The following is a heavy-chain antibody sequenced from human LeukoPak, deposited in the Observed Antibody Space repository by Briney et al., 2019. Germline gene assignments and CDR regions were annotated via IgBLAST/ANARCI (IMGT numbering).Heavy chain of an antibody. CDR3: TRAAPYGTSWYGKNDY. CDR1: GFTLSSYP. J-gene: IGHJ4*02. D-gene: IGHD6-13*01. Sequence: GGSLRLSCAASGFTLSSYPMNWVRQAPGKGLEWVSTFVRGSTYYADTVQGRFTISRDSSKNTLYLQMNSLRADDTALYFCTRAAPYGTSWYGKNDYWGQGTLVAVSP. V-gene: IGHV3-23*01. CDR2: FVRGST.